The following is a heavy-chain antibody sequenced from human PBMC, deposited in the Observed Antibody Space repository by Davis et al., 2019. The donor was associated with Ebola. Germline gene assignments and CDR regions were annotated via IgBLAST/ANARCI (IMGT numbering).Heavy chain of an antibody. V-gene: IGHV3-11*01. CDR3: VRGTGEDH. D-gene: IGHD3-10*01. CDR1: GFTFIDYF. J-gene: IGHJ4*02. Sequence: PGGSLRLSCAASGFTFIDYFMRWIRQAPGKWLEWVSYISSSGRTIYYADSVKGRFTISRDNANDSLYLQMTSLRAEDTAIYYCVRGTGEDHWGQGTLVTVSS. CDR2: ISSSGRTI.